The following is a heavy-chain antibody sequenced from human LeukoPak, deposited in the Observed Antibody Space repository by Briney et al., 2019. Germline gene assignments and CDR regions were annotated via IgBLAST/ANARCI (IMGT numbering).Heavy chain of an antibody. CDR2: IYYRGST. Sequence: SETLSLTCTVSGGSISSYYWSWIRQPPGKGLEWIGYIYYRGSTDYNPSLKSRVTISVDTSKNQFSLKLSSVTAADTAVYYCARDGVGGAFDIWGQGTMVTVSS. CDR3: ARDGVGGAFDI. V-gene: IGHV4-59*01. J-gene: IGHJ3*02. CDR1: GGSISSYY. D-gene: IGHD3-3*01.